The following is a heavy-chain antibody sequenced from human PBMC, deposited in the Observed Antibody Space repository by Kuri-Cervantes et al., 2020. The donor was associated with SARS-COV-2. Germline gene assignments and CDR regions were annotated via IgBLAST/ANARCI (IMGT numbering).Heavy chain of an antibody. J-gene: IGHJ6*03. CDR1: GFTFSSYS. D-gene: IGHD6-6*01. CDR2: ISSSSSYI. CDR3: ARRIRIAARPHYMDV. Sequence: GGSLRLSCAASGFTFSSYSMNWVRQAPGKGLEWVSSISSSSSYIYYADSVKGRFTISRDNAKNSLYLQMNSLRAEDTAVYYCARRIRIAARPHYMDVWGKGTTVTDSS. V-gene: IGHV3-21*01.